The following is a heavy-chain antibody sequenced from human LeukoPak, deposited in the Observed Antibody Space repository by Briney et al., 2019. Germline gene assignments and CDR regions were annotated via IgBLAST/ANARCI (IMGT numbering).Heavy chain of an antibody. Sequence: PGGSLRLSCTASEFSFSTYQMNWVRQAPGKGLEWVSYISSSGSAIYYADSVKGRFTISRDNAKNSLYLQMNSLRDEDTAVYYCVTGLGGSDYYCRYFENWGQGTLVTVSS. V-gene: IGHV3-48*03. CDR3: VTGLGGSDYYCRYFEN. CDR2: ISSSGSAI. D-gene: IGHD3-22*01. CDR1: EFSFSTYQ. J-gene: IGHJ4*02.